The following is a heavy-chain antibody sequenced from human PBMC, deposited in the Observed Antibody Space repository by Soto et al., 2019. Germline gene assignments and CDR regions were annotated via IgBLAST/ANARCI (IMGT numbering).Heavy chain of an antibody. V-gene: IGHV3-23*01. D-gene: IGHD6-6*01. J-gene: IGHJ3*01. Sequence: GGSLRLSCAASGFTFSSHGMSWVRQAPGKGLEWIAGLSHGGGTTYYADSVKGRFTISRDNSKNTLDLIMNSLKVEDTALYYCAKDGQYRTDGFDVWGQGTMVTVSS. CDR1: GFTFSSHG. CDR2: LSHGGGTT. CDR3: AKDGQYRTDGFDV.